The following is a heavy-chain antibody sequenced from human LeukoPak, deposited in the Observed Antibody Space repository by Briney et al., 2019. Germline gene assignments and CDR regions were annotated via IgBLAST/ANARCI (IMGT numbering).Heavy chain of an antibody. CDR3: ARGDRYLVSDP. D-gene: IGHD1-1*01. Sequence: GASVKVSCKASGYTFTGYYMHWVRQAPGRGLEWMGWINPNSGGTNYAQKFQGRVTMTRNTSISTAYMELSSLRSEDTAVYYCARGDRYLVSDPWGQGTLVTVSS. CDR1: GYTFTGYY. J-gene: IGHJ5*02. V-gene: IGHV1-2*02. CDR2: INPNSGGT.